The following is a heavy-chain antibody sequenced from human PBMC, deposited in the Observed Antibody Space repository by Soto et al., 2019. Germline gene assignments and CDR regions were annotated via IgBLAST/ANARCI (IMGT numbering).Heavy chain of an antibody. Sequence: GGSLRLSCAASGFTFSSYAMSWVRQAPGKGLEWVSAISGSGGSTYYADSVKGRFTISRDNSKNTLYLQMNSLRAEDTAVYYCAKVPPAYCSSTSCSQGTWGQGTLVTVSS. CDR3: AKVPPAYCSSTSCSQGT. V-gene: IGHV3-23*01. CDR2: ISGSGGST. CDR1: GFTFSSYA. D-gene: IGHD2-2*01. J-gene: IGHJ5*02.